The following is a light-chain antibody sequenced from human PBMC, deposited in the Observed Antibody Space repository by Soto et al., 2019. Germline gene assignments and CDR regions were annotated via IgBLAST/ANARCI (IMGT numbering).Light chain of an antibody. V-gene: IGKV2-28*01. CDR3: MQALQTPT. J-gene: IGKJ2*01. CDR2: LGS. CDR1: QSLLHSNVYNY. Sequence: DIVMTQSPLSLPVTPGEPASISCRSSQSLLHSNVYNYLAWYLQKPGQSQQLLIYLGSNRSSGVAAMFSGSGSCAYFTLTISRVEAEDVGVDYCMQALQTPTFGQGTKLEIK.